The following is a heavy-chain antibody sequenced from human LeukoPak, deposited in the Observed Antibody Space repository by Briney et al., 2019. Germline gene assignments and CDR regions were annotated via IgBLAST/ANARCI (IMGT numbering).Heavy chain of an antibody. J-gene: IGHJ4*02. CDR3: MRDVSGYPY. D-gene: IGHD5-12*01. CDR2: ISSSSTTI. Sequence: GGSLRLSCAASGFTFSSFTVNWVRQGPGKGLEWVSYISSSSTTIYYADSVKGRFTISRDNAKNSLYLQMDNLRDEDTATYYCMRDVSGYPYWGQGTLVTVSS. V-gene: IGHV3-48*02. CDR1: GFTFSSFT.